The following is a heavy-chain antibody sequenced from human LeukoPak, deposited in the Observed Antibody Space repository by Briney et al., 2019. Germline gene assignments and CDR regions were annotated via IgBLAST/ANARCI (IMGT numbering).Heavy chain of an antibody. Sequence: SETLSLTCTVSGGSISSSSYYWGWIRQPPGKGLEWIGSIYTSGITNYNPSLKSRVTMSIDTSKNQFSLKLTSVTAADTAVYYCARDRDSYGWYPGKYWGQGTLVTVSS. CDR3: ARDRDSYGWYPGKY. D-gene: IGHD5-18*01. V-gene: IGHV4-39*07. CDR1: GGSISSSSYY. J-gene: IGHJ4*02. CDR2: IYTSGIT.